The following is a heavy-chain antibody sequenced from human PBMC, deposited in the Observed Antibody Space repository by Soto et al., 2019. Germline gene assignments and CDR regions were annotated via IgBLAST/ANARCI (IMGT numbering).Heavy chain of an antibody. CDR2: IYYRGST. Sequence: QLQLQESGPGLVKPSETLSLTCTVSVGSISSSSYYWGWIRQPPGKGLEWIGSIYYRGSTYYNPSLKSRVTIAVDTSKNQFSLKLSSVTAADTAVYYWARQTTVTTLSYFDYWGQETLVTVSS. D-gene: IGHD4-17*01. J-gene: IGHJ4*02. CDR3: ARQTTVTTLSYFDY. V-gene: IGHV4-39*01. CDR1: VGSISSSSYY.